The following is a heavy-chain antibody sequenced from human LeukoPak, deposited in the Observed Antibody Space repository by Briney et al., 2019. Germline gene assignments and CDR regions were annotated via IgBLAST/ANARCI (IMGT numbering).Heavy chain of an antibody. D-gene: IGHD4-17*01. Sequence: SETLPLTCAVYGGSFSGYYWSWIRQPPGKGLEWMGEINHSGSTNYNPSLKSRVTISVDTSKNQFSLKLSSVTAADTAVYYCARVGNGDYSTPDYWGQGTLVTVSS. J-gene: IGHJ4*02. CDR3: ARVGNGDYSTPDY. CDR1: GGSFSGYY. V-gene: IGHV4-34*01. CDR2: INHSGST.